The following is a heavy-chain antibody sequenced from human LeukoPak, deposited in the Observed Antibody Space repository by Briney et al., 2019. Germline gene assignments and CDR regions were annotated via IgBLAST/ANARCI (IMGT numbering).Heavy chain of an antibody. D-gene: IGHD6-19*01. J-gene: IGHJ4*02. CDR3: ARATQQWLVKLDY. V-gene: IGHV3-23*01. CDR2: ISAGGNT. Sequence: GGSLRLSCAASGFTFSTYAMAWVRQAPGKGLEWVSLISAGGNTFYADSVKGRFTISRDNAKNSLYLQMNSLRAEDTAVYYCARATQQWLVKLDYWGQGILVTVSS. CDR1: GFTFSTYA.